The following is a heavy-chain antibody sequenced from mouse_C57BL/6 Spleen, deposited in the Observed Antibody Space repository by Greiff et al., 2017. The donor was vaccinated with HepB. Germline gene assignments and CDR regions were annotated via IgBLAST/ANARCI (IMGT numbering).Heavy chain of an antibody. V-gene: IGHV5-17*01. Sequence: EVKLEESGGGLVKPGGSLKLSCAASGFTFSDYGMHWVRQAPEKGLEWVAYISSGSSTIYYADTVKGRFTISRDNAKNTLFLQMTSPRSEDTAMYYCARRHYPGFDYWGQGTTLTVSS. CDR3: ARRHYPGFDY. D-gene: IGHD5-5*01. CDR1: GFTFSDYG. J-gene: IGHJ2*01. CDR2: ISSGSSTI.